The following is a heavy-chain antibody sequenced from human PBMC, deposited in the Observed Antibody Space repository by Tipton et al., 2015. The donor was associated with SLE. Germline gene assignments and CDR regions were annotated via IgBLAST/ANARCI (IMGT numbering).Heavy chain of an antibody. D-gene: IGHD7-27*01. J-gene: IGHJ4*02. CDR3: ARAPHHWGLGY. V-gene: IGHV6-1*01. Sequence: GLVKPSQTLSLTCSISGDRVSSNSATWNWIRQSPSRGLEWLARTYYMSKWNNDYADSVRGRVTINPDTSKNQFSLQLTSLTPEDTAVYYCARAPHHWGLGYWSQGNLVTVSS. CDR2: TYYMSKWNN. CDR1: GDRVSSNSAT.